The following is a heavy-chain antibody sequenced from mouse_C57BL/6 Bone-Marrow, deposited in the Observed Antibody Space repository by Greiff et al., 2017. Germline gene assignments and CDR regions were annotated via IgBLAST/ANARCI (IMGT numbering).Heavy chain of an antibody. CDR2: ISSGGSYT. D-gene: IGHD1-1*01. Sequence: EVQLQQSGGDLVKPGGSLKLSCAASGFTFSSYGMSWVRQTPDQRLEWVATISSGGSYTYYPDSVKGRFTISRDTAKNTLYLQMSSLKSEDTAMYYCARNYGGWFAYWGQGTLVTVSA. CDR3: ARNYGGWFAY. V-gene: IGHV5-6*01. CDR1: GFTFSSYG. J-gene: IGHJ3*01.